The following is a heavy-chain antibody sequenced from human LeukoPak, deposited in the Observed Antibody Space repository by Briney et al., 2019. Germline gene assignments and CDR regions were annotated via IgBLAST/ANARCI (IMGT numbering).Heavy chain of an antibody. CDR2: IYPGDSDT. CDR1: GYSFTSYW. Sequence: GESLKISCKGSGYSFTSYWIGWVRQMPGKGLEWMGIIYPGDSDTRYSPSFQGQVTISADKSISTAYLQWSSLKASDTAMYYCASVAVAGSVRGDAFDIWGQGTMVTVSS. D-gene: IGHD6-19*01. J-gene: IGHJ3*02. CDR3: ASVAVAGSVRGDAFDI. V-gene: IGHV5-51*01.